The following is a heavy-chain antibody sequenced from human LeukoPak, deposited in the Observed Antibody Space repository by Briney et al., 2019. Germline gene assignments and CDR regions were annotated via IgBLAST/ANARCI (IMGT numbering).Heavy chain of an antibody. J-gene: IGHJ3*02. CDR1: GGTFSSYA. V-gene: IGHV1-69*13. D-gene: IGHD2-15*01. CDR2: IIPIFGTA. CDR3: ARDRVAGGAFDI. Sequence: GASVKVSCKASGGTFSSYAISWVRQAPGQGLEWMGGIIPIFGTANYAQKFQGRVTITADESTSTAYMELSSLRSEDTAVYYCARDRVAGGAFDIWGQGTMVTVSS.